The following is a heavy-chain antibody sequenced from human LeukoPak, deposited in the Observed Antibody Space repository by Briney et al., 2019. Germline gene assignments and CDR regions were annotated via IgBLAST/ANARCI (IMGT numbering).Heavy chain of an antibody. D-gene: IGHD4-17*01. J-gene: IGHJ4*02. CDR3: ARGGSRAVTAVIVDY. CDR1: GGSLSPYN. CDR2: IYYNGNT. Sequence: QSSKTLSLTCTVSGGSLSPYNWNWIRQPPGKGLEWIGYIYYNGNTNYNPSLKSRASISIDTSKQQFSLRLSSVTAADTAIYYCARGGSRAVTAVIVDYWGQGNLVTVSP. V-gene: IGHV4-59*01.